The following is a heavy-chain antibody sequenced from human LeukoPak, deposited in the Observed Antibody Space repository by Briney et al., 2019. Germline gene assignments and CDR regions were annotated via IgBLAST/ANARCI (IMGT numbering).Heavy chain of an antibody. V-gene: IGHV4-59*01. CDR1: GGSISSYY. CDR2: IYYSGST. CDR3: ARASIWGSLFDY. Sequence: SETLSLTCTVSGGSISSYYWSWIRQPPGKGLEWIGYIYYSGSTNYNPSLKSRVTISVDTSKNQLSLKLSSVTAADTAVYYCARASIWGSLFDYWGQGTLVTVSS. J-gene: IGHJ4*02. D-gene: IGHD3-16*01.